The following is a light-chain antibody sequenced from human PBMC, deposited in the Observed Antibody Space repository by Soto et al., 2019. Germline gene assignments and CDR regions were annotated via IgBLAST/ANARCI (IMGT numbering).Light chain of an antibody. J-gene: IGLJ2*01. CDR1: SSNIGTNF. CDR2: STD. V-gene: IGLV1-47*01. CDR3: AAWDDSLSGLV. Sequence: QSVLTQSPSASGTPGQRVTVSCSGSSSNIGTNFVFWYQQLPGTAPKVLIYSTDKRPSGVPDRFSGSKSGTSASLAISGLRSEDEADYYCAAWDDSLSGLVFGGGTKVTVL.